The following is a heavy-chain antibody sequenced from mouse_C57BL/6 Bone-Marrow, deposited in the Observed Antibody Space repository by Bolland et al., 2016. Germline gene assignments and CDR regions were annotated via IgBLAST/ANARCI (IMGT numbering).Heavy chain of an antibody. Sequence: AINSDGGSTYYPDTMERRFIISRDNTKKTLYLQMSSLRSEDTALYYCARPVRRHYFEYWGQGTT. CDR3: ARPVRRHYFEY. V-gene: IGHV5-2*01. J-gene: IGHJ2*01. D-gene: IGHD2-14*01. CDR2: INSDGGST.